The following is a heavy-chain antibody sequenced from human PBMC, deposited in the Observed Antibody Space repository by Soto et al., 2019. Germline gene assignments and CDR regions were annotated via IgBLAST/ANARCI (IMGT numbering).Heavy chain of an antibody. CDR2: IIPVSGTA. V-gene: IGHV1-69*01. D-gene: IGHD1-26*01. CDR1: GGVFRNYA. Sequence: QVQLVQSGAEVKKPGSSVKVSCKASGGVFRNYAINWVRQAPGQGLEWMGGIIPVSGTADYPQKFQGRVTITADESTTTAYMELTSLKIEDTAVYFCARDRWGSYSFDSWGQATLVTVAS. J-gene: IGHJ5*01. CDR3: ARDRWGSYSFDS.